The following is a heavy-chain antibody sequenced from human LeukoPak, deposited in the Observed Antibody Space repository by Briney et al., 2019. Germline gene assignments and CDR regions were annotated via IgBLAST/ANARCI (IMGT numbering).Heavy chain of an antibody. CDR2: IHHSGTT. J-gene: IGHJ4*02. CDR3: ARDSGNDYGDYVYHD. Sequence: PSETLSLTCTVSGYSISSGYYWGRIRQPPGKGLEWIGTIHHSGTTYYNPSLKSRVTISIDSSKNQFSLKLTSVTAADTAVYYCARDSGNDYGDYVYHDWGQGTLVTVSA. CDR1: GYSISSGYY. V-gene: IGHV4-38-2*02. D-gene: IGHD4-17*01.